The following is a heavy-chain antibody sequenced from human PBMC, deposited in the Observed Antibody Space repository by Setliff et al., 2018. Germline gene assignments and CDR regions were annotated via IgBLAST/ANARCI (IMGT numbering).Heavy chain of an antibody. D-gene: IGHD3-16*01. CDR1: GFTFSEYY. CDR3: TRATPDSRNYYYTADY. CDR2: SRNKANGYTT. V-gene: IGHV3-72*01. J-gene: IGHJ4*02. Sequence: LRLSCAASGFTFSEYYMDWVRQAPGKGPEWIGRSRNKANGYTTEFAASVKGRFTISRDDSQNSLYLQMNSLKTEDTAVYYCTRATPDSRNYYYTADYWGQGTLVTVSS.